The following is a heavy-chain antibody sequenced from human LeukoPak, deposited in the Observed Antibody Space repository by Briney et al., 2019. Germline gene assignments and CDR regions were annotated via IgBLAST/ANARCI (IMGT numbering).Heavy chain of an antibody. CDR2: ITSSSIYT. CDR3: ASSGYSGYFERYYFDY. Sequence: PGGSLRLSCAASGFTFSYYSMNWVRQAPGKGLEWVSSITSSSIYTYYADSVKGRFTISRDNAKNSLYLQMYSLRAEDTALYYCASSGYSGYFERYYFDYWGQGTLVTVSS. V-gene: IGHV3-21*01. D-gene: IGHD5-12*01. CDR1: GFTFSYYS. J-gene: IGHJ4*02.